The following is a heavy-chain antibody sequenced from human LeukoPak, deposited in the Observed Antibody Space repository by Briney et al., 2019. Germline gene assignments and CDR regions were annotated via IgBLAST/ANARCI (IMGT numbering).Heavy chain of an antibody. CDR1: GYTLTELS. J-gene: IGHJ5*02. CDR3: AIGYSSSWSGWFDP. D-gene: IGHD6-13*01. CDR2: FDPEDGET. Sequence: ASVKVSCKVSGYTLTELSMHWVRQAPGKGLEWMGGFDPEDGETIYAQKFQGRVTMTEDTSTDTAYMELSSLRSEDTAVYYCAIGYSSSWSGWFDPWGQGTLVTVSS. V-gene: IGHV1-24*01.